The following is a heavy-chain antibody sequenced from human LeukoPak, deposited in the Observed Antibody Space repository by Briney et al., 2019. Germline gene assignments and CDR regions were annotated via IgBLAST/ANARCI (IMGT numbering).Heavy chain of an antibody. D-gene: IGHD2/OR15-2a*01. Sequence: GGSLRLSCAASGFTFSIYTMNWVRQAPGKGLEWLANIRQDGSEKHYVDSVKGRFTISRDNSKNSLYLQMNSLRVEDTAVYYCASGFHWGQGTLVTVSS. CDR3: ASGFH. CDR2: IRQDGSEK. CDR1: GFTFSIYT. V-gene: IGHV3-7*03. J-gene: IGHJ4*02.